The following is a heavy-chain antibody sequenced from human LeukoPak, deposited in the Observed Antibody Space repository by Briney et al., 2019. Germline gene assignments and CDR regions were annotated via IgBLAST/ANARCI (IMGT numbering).Heavy chain of an antibody. Sequence: PSETLSLTCIVSGGSISSSSYYWGWIRQPPGKGLEWIGSVNYSGSTYYSPSLKSRVTISVDTSKNQFSLKLSSVTAADTAVYYCVRIRDYYGVFDYWGQGILVTVSS. D-gene: IGHD3-10*01. CDR3: VRIRDYYGVFDY. V-gene: IGHV4-39*07. J-gene: IGHJ4*02. CDR1: GGSISSSSYY. CDR2: VNYSGST.